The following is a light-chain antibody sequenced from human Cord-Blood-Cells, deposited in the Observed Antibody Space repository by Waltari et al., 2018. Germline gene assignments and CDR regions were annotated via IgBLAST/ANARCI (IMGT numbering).Light chain of an antibody. CDR3: QQYYSTPLT. V-gene: IGKV4-1*01. CDR2: WAS. J-gene: IGKJ3*01. CDR1: QSALYSSNNKNY. Sequence: DIVMTQSPDSLSVSLGERATINCKSSQSALYSSNNKNYLAWYQQKPGQPPKLPIYWASTRESGVPDRFSGSGSGTDFTLTISSLQAEDVAVYYCQQYYSTPLTFGPGTKVDIK.